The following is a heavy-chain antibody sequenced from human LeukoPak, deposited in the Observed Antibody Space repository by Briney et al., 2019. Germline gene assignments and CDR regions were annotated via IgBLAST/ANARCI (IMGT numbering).Heavy chain of an antibody. CDR1: GFTVSSNS. CDR2: IYSGGST. D-gene: IGHD4-17*01. J-gene: IGHJ4*02. CDR3: AKDYHSTVPLNFDY. V-gene: IGHV3-66*01. Sequence: QSGGSLRLSCAASGFTVSSNSMSWVRQAPGKGLEWVSIIYSGGSTYNADSVKGRFTISRDNSKNTLYLQMNSLRAEDTAVYYCAKDYHSTVPLNFDYWGQGTLVTVSS.